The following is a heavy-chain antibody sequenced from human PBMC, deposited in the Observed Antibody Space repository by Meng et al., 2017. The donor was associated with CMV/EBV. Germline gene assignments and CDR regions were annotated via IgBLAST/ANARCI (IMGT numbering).Heavy chain of an antibody. V-gene: IGHV4-61*02. CDR1: GGSISSGSYY. CDR2: IYTSGST. D-gene: IGHD3-22*01. CDR3: AREVVVITPYNWFDP. J-gene: IGHJ5*02. Sequence: LEEPAPVLVKPSQPLPLPCTVSGGSISSGSYYWSWIRQPAGKGLEWIGRIYTSGSTNYNPSLKSRVTTSVDTSKNQFSLKLSSVTAADTAVYYCAREVVVITPYNWFDPWGQGTLVTVSS.